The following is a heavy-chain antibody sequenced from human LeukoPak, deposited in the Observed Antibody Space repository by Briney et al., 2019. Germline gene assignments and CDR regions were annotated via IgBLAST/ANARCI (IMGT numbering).Heavy chain of an antibody. V-gene: IGHV3-23*01. D-gene: IGHD2/OR15-2a*01. CDR2: ISGSGVDT. J-gene: IGHJ6*02. Sequence: GGSLRLSCAASGFTFRNYAMSWVRQAPGKGLEWVSTISGSGVDTDYADSVKDRFPISRDNSRNTLYLQMNSLRAEDTAVYYCARGSNYYYGMDVWGQGTTVTVSS. CDR1: GFTFRNYA. CDR3: ARGSNYYYGMDV.